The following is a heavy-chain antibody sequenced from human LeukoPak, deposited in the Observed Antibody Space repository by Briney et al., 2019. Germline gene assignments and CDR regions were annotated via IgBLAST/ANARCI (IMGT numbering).Heavy chain of an antibody. CDR3: ARGEWKNWFDP. CDR2: IYHSGST. V-gene: IGHV4-30-2*01. Sequence: PSQTLSLTCTVSGGSISSGGYYWSWIRQPPGKGLEWIGYIYHSGSTYYNPSLKSRVTISVDRSKNQFSLKLSSVTAADTAVYYCARGEWKNWFDPWGQGTLVTVSS. J-gene: IGHJ5*02. D-gene: IGHD3-3*01. CDR1: GGSISSGGYY.